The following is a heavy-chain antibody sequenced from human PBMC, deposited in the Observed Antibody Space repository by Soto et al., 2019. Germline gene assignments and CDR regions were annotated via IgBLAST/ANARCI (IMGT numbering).Heavy chain of an antibody. V-gene: IGHV3-23*01. D-gene: IGHD3-22*01. Sequence: PGGSLRLSCAASGFTFSSYAMSWVRQAPGKVLEWVSAISGSGGSTYYADSVKGRFTISRDNSKNTLYLQMNSLRAEDTAVYYCAKGTMIVVVISFDYWGQGTLVTVSS. CDR3: AKGTMIVVVISFDY. CDR1: GFTFSSYA. J-gene: IGHJ4*02. CDR2: ISGSGGST.